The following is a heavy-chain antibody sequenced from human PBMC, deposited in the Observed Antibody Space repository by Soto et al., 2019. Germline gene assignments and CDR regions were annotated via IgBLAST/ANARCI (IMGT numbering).Heavy chain of an antibody. CDR2: ISAYNGNT. CDR1: GYTFTSYA. V-gene: IGHV1-18*01. CDR3: AGSRPPAGY. Sequence: QVQLVQSGAEVKKPGASVKVSCKASGYTFTSYAISWVRQAPGQGLEWMGWISAYNGNTNYAQKLQGRVTMTTDTATTTAYRERRSLRSDDTAVNYRAGSRPPAGYWGQGTLVTVSS. J-gene: IGHJ4*02.